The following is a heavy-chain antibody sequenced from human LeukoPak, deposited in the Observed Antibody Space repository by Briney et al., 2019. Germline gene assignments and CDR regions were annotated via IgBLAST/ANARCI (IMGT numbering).Heavy chain of an antibody. D-gene: IGHD2-2*02. J-gene: IGHJ5*02. CDR3: ARVHGYCSSTSCYTSWFDP. V-gene: IGHV4-34*01. CDR2: INHSGST. Sequence: SETLSLTCAVYGGSFSGYHWSWIRQPPGKGLEWIGEINHSGSTNYNPSLKSRVTISVDTSKNQFSLKLSSVTAADTAVYYCARVHGYCSSTSCYTSWFDPWGQGTLVTVSS. CDR1: GGSFSGYH.